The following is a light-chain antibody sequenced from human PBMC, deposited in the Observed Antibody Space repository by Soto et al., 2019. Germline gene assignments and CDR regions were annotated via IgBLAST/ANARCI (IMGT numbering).Light chain of an antibody. V-gene: IGLV1-40*01. Sequence: QSALTQPPSVSGAPGQRVTISCTGSSSNIGANYDVHWYQQLPGTAPKLLIYVNSNRPSGVPDRFSGSKSGTSASLAITGLQAEDEADYYCQSYDSSLSGVVFGGGPKLTVL. J-gene: IGLJ3*02. CDR1: SSNIGANYD. CDR2: VNS. CDR3: QSYDSSLSGVV.